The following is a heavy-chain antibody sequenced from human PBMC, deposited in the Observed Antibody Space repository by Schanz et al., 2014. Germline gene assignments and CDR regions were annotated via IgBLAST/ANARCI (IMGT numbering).Heavy chain of an antibody. Sequence: QVQLQQWGAGLLKPSETLSLSCAVYSGSFSGYYWSWIRQPPGKGLEWIGEINHSGSTNYNPSLKSGVTISVDTSKNQFSLKLSSGTAADTAVYYCARGPDSTSADVTRGRRRYYFDYWGQGTLVTVSS. CDR2: INHSGST. V-gene: IGHV4-34*01. CDR1: SGSFSGYY. J-gene: IGHJ4*02. D-gene: IGHD6-13*01. CDR3: ARGPDSTSADVTRGRRRYYFDY.